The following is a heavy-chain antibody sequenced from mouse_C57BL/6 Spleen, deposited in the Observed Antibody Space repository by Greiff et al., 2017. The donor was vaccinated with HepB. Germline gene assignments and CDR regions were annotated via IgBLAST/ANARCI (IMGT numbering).Heavy chain of an antibody. V-gene: IGHV1-59*01. CDR1: GYTFTSYW. J-gene: IGHJ2*01. CDR2: IDPSDSYT. D-gene: IGHD1-1*01. Sequence: VQLQQPGAELVRPGTSVKLSCKASGYTFTSYWMHWVKQRPGQGLEWIGVIDPSDSYTNYNQKFKGKATLTVDTSSSTAYMQLSSLTSEDSAVYYCAVKGYGSSDYWGQGTTLTVSS. CDR3: AVKGYGSSDY.